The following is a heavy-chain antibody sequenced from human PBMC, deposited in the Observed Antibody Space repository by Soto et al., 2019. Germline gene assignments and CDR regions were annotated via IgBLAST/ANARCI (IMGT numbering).Heavy chain of an antibody. CDR2: IYYSGST. Sequence: SETLSLTCTVSGGSISSGGYYWSWIRQHPGKGLEWIGCIYYSGSTYYNPSLKSRVTISVDTSKNQFSLKLSSVTAADTAVYYCARHHAAAGLYNWFDPWGQGTLVTSPQ. D-gene: IGHD6-13*01. CDR1: GGSISSGGYY. J-gene: IGHJ5*02. CDR3: ARHHAAAGLYNWFDP. V-gene: IGHV4-39*01.